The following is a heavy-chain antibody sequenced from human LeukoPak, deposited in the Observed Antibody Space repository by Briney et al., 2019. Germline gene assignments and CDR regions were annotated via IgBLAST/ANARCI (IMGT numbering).Heavy chain of an antibody. Sequence: GGSLRLSCAASGFSFSSYGMQWVRQAPGKGLEWVAIISYDGSNKYYGDSVRGRFTISRDNSKNTVYLQMNSLRADDTAVYYCARDRDFGVVTPWCDYWGQGILVTVSS. CDR1: GFSFSSYG. CDR2: ISYDGSNK. CDR3: ARDRDFGVVTPWCDY. J-gene: IGHJ4*02. D-gene: IGHD3-3*01. V-gene: IGHV3-30*03.